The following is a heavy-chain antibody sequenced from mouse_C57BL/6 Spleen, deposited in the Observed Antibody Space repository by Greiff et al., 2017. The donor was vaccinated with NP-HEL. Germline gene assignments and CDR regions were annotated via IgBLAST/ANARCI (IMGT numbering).Heavy chain of an antibody. Sequence: QVHVKQPGAELVKPGASVKMSCKASGYTFTSYWITWVKQRPGQGLEWIGDIYPGSGSTNYNEKFKSKATLTVDTSSSTAYMQLSSLTSEDSAVYYCARGATVADTYWGQGTLVTVSA. CDR2: IYPGSGST. D-gene: IGHD1-1*01. CDR1: GYTFTSYW. J-gene: IGHJ3*01. CDR3: ARGATVADTY. V-gene: IGHV1-55*01.